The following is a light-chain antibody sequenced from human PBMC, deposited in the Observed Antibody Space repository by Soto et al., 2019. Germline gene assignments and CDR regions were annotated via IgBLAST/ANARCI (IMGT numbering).Light chain of an antibody. CDR3: QQYYSPPRA. Sequence: DIVMTQSPDSLAVSLGERATINCKSSQSVLYTSNNKNYLAWYQQKPGHPPKLLIYWASTRQSGVPDRFSGSGSGTDFTLTISSLQAEDVAVYYCQQYYSPPRAFGGGTKVEIK. CDR2: WAS. CDR1: QSVLYTSNNKNY. J-gene: IGKJ4*01. V-gene: IGKV4-1*01.